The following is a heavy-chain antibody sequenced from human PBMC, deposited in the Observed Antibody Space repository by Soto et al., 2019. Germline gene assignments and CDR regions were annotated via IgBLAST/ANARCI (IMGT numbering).Heavy chain of an antibody. CDR1: GFTFSSYE. CDR3: ARGYFDWLLYSPYYYGMDV. CDR2: ISSSGSTI. J-gene: IGHJ6*02. Sequence: EVQLVESGGGLVQPGGSLRLSCAASGFTFSSYEMNWVRQAPGKGLEWVSYISSSGSTIYYADSVKGRFTISRDNAKNSLYLQMNSLRAEDTAVYYCARGYFDWLLYSPYYYGMDVWGQGTTVTVSS. D-gene: IGHD3-9*01. V-gene: IGHV3-48*03.